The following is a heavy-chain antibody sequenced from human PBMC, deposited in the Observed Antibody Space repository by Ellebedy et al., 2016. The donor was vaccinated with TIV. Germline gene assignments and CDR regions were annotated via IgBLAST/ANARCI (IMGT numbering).Heavy chain of an antibody. Sequence: ASVKVSCKASGYTFTGYYMHWVRQAPGQGLEWMGWINPNSGGTNYAQKFQGRVTMTRDTSISTAYMELSRLRSDDTAVYYCARSPVEGSGWTYYYYYYGMDVWGQGTTVTVSS. CDR2: INPNSGGT. D-gene: IGHD6-19*01. J-gene: IGHJ6*02. CDR3: ARSPVEGSGWTYYYYYYGMDV. CDR1: GYTFTGYY. V-gene: IGHV1-2*02.